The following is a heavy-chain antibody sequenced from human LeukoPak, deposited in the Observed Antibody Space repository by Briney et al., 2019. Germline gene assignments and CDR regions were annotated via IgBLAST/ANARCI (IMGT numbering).Heavy chain of an antibody. CDR2: ISYDGSNK. Sequence: GGSLRLSCAASGFTFSSYAMHWVRQAPGKGLEWVAVISYDGSNKYYADSVKGRFTISSDNSKNTLYLQMNSLRAEDTAVYYCARDGNDYGDYYYYYMDVWGKGTTVTVSS. CDR1: GFTFSSYA. D-gene: IGHD4-17*01. CDR3: ARDGNDYGDYYYYYMDV. V-gene: IGHV3-30*04. J-gene: IGHJ6*03.